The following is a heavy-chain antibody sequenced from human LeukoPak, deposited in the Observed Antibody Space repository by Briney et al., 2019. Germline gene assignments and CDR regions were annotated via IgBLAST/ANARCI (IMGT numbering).Heavy chain of an antibody. Sequence: SETLSLTCAVYGGSFSGYYWSWIRQPPGKGLEWIGEINHSGSTNYNPSLKSRVTISVDTSKNQFSLKLSSVTAADTAVYYCARVMVRGVARRFNWFDPWGQGTLVTVPS. D-gene: IGHD3-10*01. CDR3: ARVMVRGVARRFNWFDP. CDR2: INHSGST. CDR1: GGSFSGYY. J-gene: IGHJ5*02. V-gene: IGHV4-34*01.